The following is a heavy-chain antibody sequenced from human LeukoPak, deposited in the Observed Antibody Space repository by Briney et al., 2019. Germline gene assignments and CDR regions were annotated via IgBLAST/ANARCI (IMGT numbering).Heavy chain of an antibody. Sequence: ASVKVSCKASGYTFTSYGISWVRQAPGQGLEWMGWISAYNGNTNYAQKLQGRVTMTTDTSTRTAYMELRRLRSDDTAVYYCARSSITMVVVVTRDAFDIWGQGTMVTVSS. CDR2: ISAYNGNT. CDR3: ARSSITMVVVVTRDAFDI. CDR1: GYTFTSYG. V-gene: IGHV1-18*01. J-gene: IGHJ3*02. D-gene: IGHD3-22*01.